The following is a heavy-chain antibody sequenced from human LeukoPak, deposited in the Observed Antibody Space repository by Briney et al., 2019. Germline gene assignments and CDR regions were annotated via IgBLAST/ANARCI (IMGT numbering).Heavy chain of an antibody. V-gene: IGHV3-21*01. Sequence: GGSLRLSCAASGFTFSSYSMNWVRQAPGKGLEWVSSISSSSSYIYYADSVKGRFTISRDSAKNSLYLQMNSLRAEDTAVYYCARDHAAMAEAPTDYWGQGTLVTVSS. CDR1: GFTFSSYS. J-gene: IGHJ4*02. D-gene: IGHD5-18*01. CDR2: ISSSSSYI. CDR3: ARDHAAMAEAPTDY.